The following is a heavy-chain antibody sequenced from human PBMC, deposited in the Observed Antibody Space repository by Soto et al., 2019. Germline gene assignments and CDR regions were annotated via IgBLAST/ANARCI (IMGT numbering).Heavy chain of an antibody. J-gene: IGHJ5*02. CDR2: IDYSGST. D-gene: IGHD2-21*02. V-gene: IGHV4-39*01. Sequence: QLQLQESGPGLVKPSETLSLTCSVSGGSISSSSYFWGWIRQPPGKGLEWIGSIDYSGSTYYNPSLKSRVTLSVAASKNQFPLKLSSVTAADTAVYYCARHPSDFWFDPWGQGTLVTVSS. CDR3: ARHPSDFWFDP. CDR1: GGSISSSSYF.